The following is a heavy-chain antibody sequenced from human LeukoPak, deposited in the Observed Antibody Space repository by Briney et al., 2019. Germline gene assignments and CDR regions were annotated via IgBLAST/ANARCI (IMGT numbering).Heavy chain of an antibody. V-gene: IGHV1-69*05. Sequence: ASVKVSCKASGGTFSSYAISWVRQAPGQGLEWMGGIIPIFGTANYAQKFQGRVTITTDESTSTAYMELSSLRSEDTAVYYCASTIPPRFPRQKHRSQQDVWGKGTTVTVSS. J-gene: IGHJ6*04. CDR3: ASTIPPRFPRQKHRSQQDV. CDR2: IIPIFGTA. CDR1: GGTFSSYA.